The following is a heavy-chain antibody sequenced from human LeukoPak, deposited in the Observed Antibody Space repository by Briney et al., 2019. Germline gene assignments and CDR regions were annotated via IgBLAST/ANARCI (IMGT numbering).Heavy chain of an antibody. CDR1: GDSVSSNSAS. Sequence: SQTLSLTCAISGDSVSSNSASWNWIRQSPSRGLEWLGRTDYRSKWSYDYAVSVKSRVIINADTSKNQVSLQLNSVTPEDTAVYYCARGRSWSFDHWGQGVLVTVSS. CDR3: ARGRSWSFDH. D-gene: IGHD3-3*01. V-gene: IGHV6-1*01. CDR2: TDYRSKWSY. J-gene: IGHJ4*02.